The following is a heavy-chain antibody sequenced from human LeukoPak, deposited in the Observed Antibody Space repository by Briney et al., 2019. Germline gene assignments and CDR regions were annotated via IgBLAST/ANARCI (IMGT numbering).Heavy chain of an antibody. CDR2: TILIFGTA. CDR3: ARSSDGAYYYYMDV. CDR1: GGTFSSYA. D-gene: IGHD1-26*01. V-gene: IGHV1-69*05. Sequence: GASVKVSCKASGGTFSSYAFSWVRQAPGQGQEWMGGTILIFGTANYYHKYPVRVPITTDESTTKASMDLRSISPENTAVYYCARSSDGAYYYYMDVWGKGTMVTVSS. J-gene: IGHJ6*03.